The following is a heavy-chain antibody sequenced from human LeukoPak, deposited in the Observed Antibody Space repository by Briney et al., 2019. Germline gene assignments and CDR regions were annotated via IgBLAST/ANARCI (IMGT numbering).Heavy chain of an antibody. J-gene: IGHJ6*03. Sequence: ASVKVSCKVSGYTLTELSMHWVRQAPGKGLEWMGGFDPEDGETIYAQKFQGRVTITADESTSTAYMELSSLRSEDTAVYYCARPLGEWLSTYYYYMDVWGKGTTVTVSS. D-gene: IGHD3-3*01. CDR2: FDPEDGET. V-gene: IGHV1-24*01. CDR1: GYTLTELS. CDR3: ARPLGEWLSTYYYYMDV.